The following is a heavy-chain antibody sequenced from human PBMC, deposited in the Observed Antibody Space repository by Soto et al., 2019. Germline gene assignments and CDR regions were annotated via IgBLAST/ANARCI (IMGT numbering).Heavy chain of an antibody. CDR3: ARAKSNYTNWFDP. CDR1: GFTVSSNY. Sequence: GGSLRLSCAASGFTVSSNYMSWVRQAPGKGLEWVSVIYSGGSTYYADSVKGRFTISRHNSKNTLYLQMNSLRAEDTAVYYCARAKSNYTNWFDPWGQGTLVTVSS. CDR2: IYSGGST. D-gene: IGHD4-4*01. V-gene: IGHV3-53*04. J-gene: IGHJ5*02.